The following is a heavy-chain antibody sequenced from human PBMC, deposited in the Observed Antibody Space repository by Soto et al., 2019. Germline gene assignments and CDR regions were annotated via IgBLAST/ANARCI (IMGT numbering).Heavy chain of an antibody. J-gene: IGHJ4*02. D-gene: IGHD6-6*01. Sequence: SETLSLTCAVYGGSFSGYYWSWIRQPPGKGLEWIGEINHSGSTNYNPSLKSRVTISVDTSKNQFSLKLSSVTAADTAVYYCARGREQLGYFDYWGQGTLVT. V-gene: IGHV4-34*01. CDR1: GGSFSGYY. CDR3: ARGREQLGYFDY. CDR2: INHSGST.